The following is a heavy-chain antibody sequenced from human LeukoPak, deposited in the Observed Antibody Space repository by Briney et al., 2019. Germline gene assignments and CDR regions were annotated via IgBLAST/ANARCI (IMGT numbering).Heavy chain of an antibody. Sequence: SGGSLRLSCAASGFTFSSHWMSWVRQAPGKGLEWVAFIRYDGSNKYYADSVKGRFTISRDNSKNTLYLQMNSLRAEDTAVYYCAKRYYDILTGYQTLDYWGQGTLVTVSS. J-gene: IGHJ4*02. V-gene: IGHV3-30*02. CDR1: GFTFSSHW. CDR3: AKRYYDILTGYQTLDY. CDR2: IRYDGSNK. D-gene: IGHD3-9*01.